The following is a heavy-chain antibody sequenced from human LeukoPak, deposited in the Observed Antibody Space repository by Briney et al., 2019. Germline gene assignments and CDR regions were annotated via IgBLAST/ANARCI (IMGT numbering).Heavy chain of an antibody. J-gene: IGHJ4*02. CDR1: GXTFSSYA. Sequence: GGSLRLSCAASGXTFSSYAMSWVRQAPGKGLEWVSGISDSGGNTYYADSVKGRFTISRDNSKNTLSLQMNSLRAEDTAVYYCARVRYYDILTGYYGDGYFDYWGQGTLVTVSS. CDR2: ISDSGGNT. V-gene: IGHV3-23*01. D-gene: IGHD3-9*01. CDR3: ARVRYYDILTGYYGDGYFDY.